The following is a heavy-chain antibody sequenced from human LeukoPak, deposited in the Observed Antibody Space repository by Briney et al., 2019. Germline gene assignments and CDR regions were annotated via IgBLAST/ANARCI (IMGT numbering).Heavy chain of an antibody. CDR3: ARSSYSSSSSV. Sequence: AGGSLRLSCAVSGFTFSGFWMSWSRQAPGKGLEWGVSINSDRSEGYYADVVKGRFTISRDNAKNSLYLQINSLRAEDTAVYYCARSSYSSSSSVWGQGTMVTVSS. D-gene: IGHD6-6*01. V-gene: IGHV3-7*03. CDR2: INSDRSEG. CDR1: GFTFSGFW. J-gene: IGHJ3*01.